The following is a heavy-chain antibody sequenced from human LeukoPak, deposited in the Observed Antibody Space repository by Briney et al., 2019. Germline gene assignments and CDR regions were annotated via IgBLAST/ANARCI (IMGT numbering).Heavy chain of an antibody. Sequence: ASVKVSCKASGYTFTSYAMHWVRQAPGQRLEWMGWINAGNGNTKYSQEFQGRVTITRDTSASTAYMELSSLRSEDMAVYYCARAGPSIAAAGFFDYWGQGTLVTVSS. D-gene: IGHD6-13*01. CDR3: ARAGPSIAAAGFFDY. CDR2: INAGNGNT. V-gene: IGHV1-3*03. J-gene: IGHJ4*02. CDR1: GYTFTSYA.